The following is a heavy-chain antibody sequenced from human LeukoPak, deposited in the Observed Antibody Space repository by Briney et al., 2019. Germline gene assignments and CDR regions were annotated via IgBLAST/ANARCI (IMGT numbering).Heavy chain of an antibody. CDR3: ARLGSYHDF. D-gene: IGHD1-26*01. CDR2: IHTSGGS. V-gene: IGHV4-4*09. CDR1: GASISHYY. J-gene: IGHJ4*02. Sequence: SETLSLTCTVSGASISHYYWSWIRQTPAKGLEWMGHIHTSGGSTYYPSLKSRLTMSIDTSRNQLSLKLTSVTAVDTAVYFCARLGSYHDFWGQGALVTVSS.